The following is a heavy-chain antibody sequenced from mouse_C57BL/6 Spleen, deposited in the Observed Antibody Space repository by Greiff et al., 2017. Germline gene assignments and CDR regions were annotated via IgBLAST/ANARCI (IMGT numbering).Heavy chain of an antibody. Sequence: VQLQQSGPGLVQPSQSLSITCTVSGFSLTSYGVHWVRQSPGKGLEWLGVIWSGGSTDYNAAFISRLSISKDNSKSKVFFKMNSLQADDTAIYYCARPLWLRYAMDYWGQGTSVTVSS. CDR1: GFSLTSYG. CDR3: ARPLWLRYAMDY. D-gene: IGHD2-2*01. CDR2: IWSGGST. V-gene: IGHV2-2*01. J-gene: IGHJ4*01.